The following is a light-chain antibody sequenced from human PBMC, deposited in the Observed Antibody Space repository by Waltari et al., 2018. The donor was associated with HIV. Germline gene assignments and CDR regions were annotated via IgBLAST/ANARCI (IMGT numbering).Light chain of an antibody. J-gene: IGLJ2*01. V-gene: IGLV2-8*01. Sequence: QSALTQPPSASGSPGQSVTISCTGTSSDIGDSDYVSWYQQHPGKAPKRIIAEVNKRASRVPDRFAGSKSGNTASLTVSGLQAEDEADYYCSSDVPTKNFCVLVGGGTKLTVL. CDR2: EVN. CDR1: SSDIGDSDY. CDR3: SSDVPTKNFCVL.